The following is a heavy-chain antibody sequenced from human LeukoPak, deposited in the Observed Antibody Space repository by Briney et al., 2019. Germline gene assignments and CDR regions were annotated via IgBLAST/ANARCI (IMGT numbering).Heavy chain of an antibody. D-gene: IGHD3-3*01. CDR3: ASEIIFGSFDY. Sequence: PGGSLRLSCATSGFTSDDYGMSWVRQAPGKGLEWVSGINWNGVSRNYADSVKGRFTISRDNAKNSLYLQMNSLRVEDTALYYCASEIIFGSFDYWGQGPLVTVSS. V-gene: IGHV3-20*04. J-gene: IGHJ4*02. CDR2: INWNGVSR. CDR1: GFTSDDYG.